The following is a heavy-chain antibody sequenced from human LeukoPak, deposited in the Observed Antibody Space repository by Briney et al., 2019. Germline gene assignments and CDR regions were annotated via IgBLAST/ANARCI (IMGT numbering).Heavy chain of an antibody. CDR2: INDDGRAT. V-gene: IGHV3-74*01. J-gene: IGHJ4*02. CDR1: GFTFSNYW. CDR3: AREILAPGKTHDY. Sequence: GGSLRLSCAASGFTFSNYWMHWVRHVPGKGLVWVSRINDDGRATFYADSVKGRFTISRDNAKNTLFLQINSLRAEDTAVYYCAREILAPGKTHDYWGQGTLVTVSS.